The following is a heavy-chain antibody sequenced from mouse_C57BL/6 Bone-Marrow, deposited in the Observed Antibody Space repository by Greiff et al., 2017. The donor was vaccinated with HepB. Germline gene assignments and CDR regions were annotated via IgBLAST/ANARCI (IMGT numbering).Heavy chain of an antibody. Sequence: EVKLVESGPELVKPGASVKIPCKASGYTFTDYNMDWVKQSHGKSLEWIGAINRNNGGTIYNQKFKGNATLTVDKSSSTAYMELRSLTSEDTAVYYCARRYGNSWFAYWGQGTLVTVSA. V-gene: IGHV1-18*01. CDR2: INRNNGGT. CDR1: GYTFTDYN. J-gene: IGHJ3*01. D-gene: IGHD2-1*01. CDR3: ARRYGNSWFAY.